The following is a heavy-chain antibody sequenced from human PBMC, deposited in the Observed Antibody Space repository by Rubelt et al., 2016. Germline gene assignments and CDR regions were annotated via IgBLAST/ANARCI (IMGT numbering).Heavy chain of an antibody. V-gene: IGHV3-48*04. CDR2: ISSSGDTI. Sequence: GLVQPGGSLRLSCAASGFTFSSYSMNWVRQAPGKGLEWLSFISSSGDTIYYADSVKGRFSISRDNAKNSLYLQMNSLRAEDTAVYYCASGSSSQHWGQGTLVTVSS. CDR1: GFTFSSYS. CDR3: ASGSSSQH. D-gene: IGHD6-13*01. J-gene: IGHJ1*01.